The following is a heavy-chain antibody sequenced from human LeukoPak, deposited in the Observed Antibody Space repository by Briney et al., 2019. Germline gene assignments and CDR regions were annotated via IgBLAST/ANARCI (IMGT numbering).Heavy chain of an antibody. CDR3: ARALRTAWGYYFDY. CDR1: GFTFSSYE. D-gene: IGHD3-16*01. J-gene: IGHJ4*02. CDR2: ISNSGSTI. V-gene: IGHV3-48*03. Sequence: GGSLRLSCAASGFTFSSYEMNWVRQAPGKGLEWLSYISNSGSTIYYADSVKGRFTISRDNAKNSLYLLMNSLRAEDTAVYYCARALRTAWGYYFDYWGQGTLVTVSS.